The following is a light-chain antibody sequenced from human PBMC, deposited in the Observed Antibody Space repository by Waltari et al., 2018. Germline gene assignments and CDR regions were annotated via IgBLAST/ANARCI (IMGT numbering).Light chain of an antibody. V-gene: IGKV4-1*01. J-gene: IGKJ1*01. CDR2: WAS. CDR1: QSVFYSSDNKNY. Sequence: DIVMTQSPDSVAVSLGERATISCKAGQSVFYSSDNKNYLAWYQQRPGQPPTLLIYWASTRESGVPDRFSCSGSGTDFTLTISSLQAEDVAVYYCQQYYTAPWTFGQGTKVEI. CDR3: QQYYTAPWT.